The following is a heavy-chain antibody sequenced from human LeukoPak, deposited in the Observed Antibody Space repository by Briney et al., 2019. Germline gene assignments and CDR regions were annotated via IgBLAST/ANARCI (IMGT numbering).Heavy chain of an antibody. D-gene: IGHD3/OR15-3a*01. J-gene: IGHJ4*02. CDR2: IWSDGSNG. CDR3: AKDWSGPLDY. CDR1: GFTFSSFG. Sequence: PSGSLRLSCAASGFTFSSFGMHWVRQAPRKGLEWVTSIWSDGSNGKYADSVKGRFTISRDNSKNTLYLQMNSLRAEDMAVYYCAKDWSGPLDYWGQGSRVTVSS. V-gene: IGHV3-30*02.